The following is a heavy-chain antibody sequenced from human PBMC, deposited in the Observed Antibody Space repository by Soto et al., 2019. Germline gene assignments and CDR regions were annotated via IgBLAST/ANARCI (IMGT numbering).Heavy chain of an antibody. Sequence: EVQLVESGGGLVQPGGSLRLSCVASGFIFNSYSMNWVRQAPGKGLEWISYINSGSTSVFYADSVKGRFTISRDNAKNSLYLQMNSLRAEDTAEYYCGSSASPDAYWGQGTLVTVSS. V-gene: IGHV3-48*01. CDR2: INSGSTSV. J-gene: IGHJ4*02. CDR1: GFIFNSYS. D-gene: IGHD3-22*01. CDR3: GSSASPDAY.